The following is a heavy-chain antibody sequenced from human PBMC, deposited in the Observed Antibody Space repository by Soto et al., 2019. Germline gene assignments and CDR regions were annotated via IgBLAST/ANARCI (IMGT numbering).Heavy chain of an antibody. Sequence: SVKVSCKASGGTFSSYAISWVRQAPGQGLEWMGGIIPIFGTANYAQKFQGRVTITADESTSTAYMELSSLRSEDTAVYYCASQDAPHGGNEPWGQGTLVTVSS. CDR1: GGTFSSYA. V-gene: IGHV1-69*13. D-gene: IGHD2-15*01. CDR2: IIPIFGTA. J-gene: IGHJ5*02. CDR3: ASQDAPHGGNEP.